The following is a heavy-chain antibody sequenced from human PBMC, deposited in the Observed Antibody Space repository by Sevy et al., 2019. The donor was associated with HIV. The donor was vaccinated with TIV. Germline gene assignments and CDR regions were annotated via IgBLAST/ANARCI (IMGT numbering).Heavy chain of an antibody. Sequence: GALRLSCAASGFTFSSYGMHWVRQAPGKGLEWVAVISYDGSNKYYADSVKGRFTISRDNSKNTLYLQMNSLRAEETAVYYCAKDSGRGYDFWSGYYYYYYGMDVWGQGTTVTVSS. V-gene: IGHV3-30*18. D-gene: IGHD3-3*01. CDR3: AKDSGRGYDFWSGYYYYYYGMDV. CDR1: GFTFSSYG. CDR2: ISYDGSNK. J-gene: IGHJ6*02.